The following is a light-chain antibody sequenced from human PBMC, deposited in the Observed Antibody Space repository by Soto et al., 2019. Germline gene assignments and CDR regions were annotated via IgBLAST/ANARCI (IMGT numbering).Light chain of an antibody. CDR2: AAS. CDR1: QGIKNY. V-gene: IGKV1-27*01. J-gene: IGKJ4*01. CDR3: QRYYNAPFT. Sequence: DIPVTQYPSCLCASVGDRGTMTFRASQGIKNYLAWYQQKPGEIPKLLIYAASTLESGIPPRFSGSGSGTDFTLTINNLQPEDVATYYCQRYYNAPFTFGGGTKVDIK.